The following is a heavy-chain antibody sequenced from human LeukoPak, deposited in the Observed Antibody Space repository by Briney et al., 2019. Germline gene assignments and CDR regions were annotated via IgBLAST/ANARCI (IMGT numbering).Heavy chain of an antibody. D-gene: IGHD3-10*01. V-gene: IGHV4-34*01. Sequence: SETLSLTCAVYGGSFSGYYWSWIRQSPGKGPEWIGEINHSGSSINYNPSLKSRITISVDTSKNQFSLKLSSATAADTAVYYCARGLTYPYGSGSPYAMDVWGKGTPVTVSS. CDR2: INHSGSSI. J-gene: IGHJ6*04. CDR3: ARGLTYPYGSGSPYAMDV. CDR1: GGSFSGYY.